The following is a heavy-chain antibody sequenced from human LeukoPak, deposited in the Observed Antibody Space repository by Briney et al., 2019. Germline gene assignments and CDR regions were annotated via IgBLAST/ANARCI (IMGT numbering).Heavy chain of an antibody. CDR1: GGSFSGYY. D-gene: IGHD3-22*01. V-gene: IGHV4-34*01. Sequence: SETLSLTCAVYGGSFSGYYWSWIRQPPGKGLEWIGEINHSGSTSYNPSLKSRVTISVDTSKNQFSLKLSSVTAADTAVYYCARVTMIVVVITTVSAFDIWGQGTMVTVSS. CDR3: ARVTMIVVVITTVSAFDI. J-gene: IGHJ3*02. CDR2: INHSGST.